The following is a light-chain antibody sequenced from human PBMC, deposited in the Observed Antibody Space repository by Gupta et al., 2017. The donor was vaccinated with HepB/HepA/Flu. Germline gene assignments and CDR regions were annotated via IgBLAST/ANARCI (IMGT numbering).Light chain of an antibody. CDR1: KLGNTY. J-gene: IGLJ3*02. CDR2: QDS. V-gene: IGLV3-1*01. Sequence: SYELTQPPSVSVSPGQTATITCSGDKLGNTYASWFQQTPGQSPLLIIFQDSKRPSGIPERFSGSNSGNTDTLTISGTQPTDEADYYCQEWDGSSLVFGGGTKLTVL. CDR3: QEWDGSSLV.